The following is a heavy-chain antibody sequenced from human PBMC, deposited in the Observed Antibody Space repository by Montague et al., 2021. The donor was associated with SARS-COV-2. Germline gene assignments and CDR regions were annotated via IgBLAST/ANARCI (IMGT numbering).Heavy chain of an antibody. CDR3: ARREYSYGWGD. V-gene: IGHV4-39*01. Sequence: SETLSLTCTVTGGPISGSSYYWGWLRQSPGKGLEWIASVDYSGNTYYTPFLKSRLTISVDTSKDQFSLKLNSVTAADTALYYCARREYSYGWGDWGQGTLVTVSS. CDR2: VDYSGNT. J-gene: IGHJ4*02. D-gene: IGHD5-18*01. CDR1: GGPISGSSYY.